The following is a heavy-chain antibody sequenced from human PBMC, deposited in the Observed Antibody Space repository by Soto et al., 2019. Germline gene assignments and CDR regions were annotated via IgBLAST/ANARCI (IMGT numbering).Heavy chain of an antibody. J-gene: IGHJ4*02. CDR3: SRDSGYDGFDS. D-gene: IGHD5-12*01. CDR2: IIPILGIA. CDR1: GGTFSSYT. V-gene: IGHV1-69*08. Sequence: QVQLVQSGAEVKKPGSSVKVSCKASGGTFSSYTISWVRQAPGQGLEWMGRIIPILGIANYAQKFQGRVTITADKSTSTAYMELSSLRSEDTAVYYCSRDSGYDGFDSWGQGTLVTVSS.